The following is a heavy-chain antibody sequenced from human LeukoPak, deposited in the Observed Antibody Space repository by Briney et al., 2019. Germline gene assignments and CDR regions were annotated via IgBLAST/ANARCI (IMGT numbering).Heavy chain of an antibody. CDR1: GYTFTSYD. CDR2: MNPNSGNT. Sequence: ASVKVSCKASGYTFTSYDINWVRQATGQGLEWMGWMNPNSGNTGYAQKFQGRVTITRNTSMSTAYMELSSLRSEDTAVYYCARGMISSAYSSSSVVDYWGQGTLVTVSS. D-gene: IGHD6-6*01. CDR3: ARGMISSAYSSSSVVDY. J-gene: IGHJ4*02. V-gene: IGHV1-8*03.